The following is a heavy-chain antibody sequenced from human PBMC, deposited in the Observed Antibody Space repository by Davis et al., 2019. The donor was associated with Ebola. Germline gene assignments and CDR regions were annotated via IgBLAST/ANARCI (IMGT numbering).Heavy chain of an antibody. V-gene: IGHV6-1*01. CDR1: GDSVSSNSAA. CDR3: ARGYAYSY. D-gene: IGHD2-21*01. J-gene: IGHJ4*02. CDR2: TYYRSKWST. Sequence: SQTPSLTRAISGDSVSSNSAAWNWIRQSPSRGLEWLGRTYYRSKWSTDYAVSVKGRITINPDTSKNQFSLQLNSVTPDDTAVYYCARGYAYSYWGQGTLVTVSS.